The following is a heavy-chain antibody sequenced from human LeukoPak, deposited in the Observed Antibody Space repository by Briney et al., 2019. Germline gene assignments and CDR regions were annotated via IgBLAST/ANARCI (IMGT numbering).Heavy chain of an antibody. CDR3: ARVSYDSSGYYLSFDY. D-gene: IGHD3-22*01. Sequence: PSETLSLTCAVYGGSFSGYYWSWIRQPPGKGLEWIGEINHSGSTNYNPSLKSRVTISVDTSKNQFSLKLSSVTAADTAVYYCARVSYDSSGYYLSFDYWGQGTLVTVSS. CDR1: GGSFSGYY. CDR2: INHSGST. J-gene: IGHJ4*02. V-gene: IGHV4-34*01.